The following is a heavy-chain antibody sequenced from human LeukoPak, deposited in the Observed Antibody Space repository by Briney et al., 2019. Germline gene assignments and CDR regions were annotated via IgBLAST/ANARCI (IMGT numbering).Heavy chain of an antibody. Sequence: SETLSLTCAVYGWSFRGYYWSWLRQPPGKGLEWIGEINHSGSTYYNPPLKSRVTISVDTSKNQFSLKLSSVTAADTAVYYCAKVVDSNDAFDIWGQGTMVTVSS. CDR2: INHSGST. V-gene: IGHV4-34*01. J-gene: IGHJ3*02. CDR1: GWSFRGYY. CDR3: AKVVDSNDAFDI. D-gene: IGHD2-15*01.